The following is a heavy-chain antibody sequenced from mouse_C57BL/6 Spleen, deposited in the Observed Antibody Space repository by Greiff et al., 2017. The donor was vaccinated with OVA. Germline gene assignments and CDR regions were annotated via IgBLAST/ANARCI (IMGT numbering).Heavy chain of an antibody. V-gene: IGHV1-61*01. CDR2: IYPSDSET. CDR3: ARCYYDYDGWYFDV. D-gene: IGHD2-4*01. Sequence: QVQLKQPGAELVRPGSSVKLSCKASGYTFTSYWMDWVKQRPGQGLEWIGNIYPSDSETHYNQKFKDKATLTVDKSSSTAYMQLSSLTSEDSAVYYCARCYYDYDGWYFDVWGTGTTVTVSS. J-gene: IGHJ1*03. CDR1: GYTFTSYW.